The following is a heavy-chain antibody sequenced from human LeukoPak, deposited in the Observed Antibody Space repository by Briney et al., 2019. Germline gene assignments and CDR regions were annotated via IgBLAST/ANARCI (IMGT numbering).Heavy chain of an antibody. CDR3: ARGYYDFWSGYFHNYYYYMDV. CDR1: GGSISSYY. D-gene: IGHD3-3*01. V-gene: IGHV4-4*07. Sequence: SETLSLTCTVSGGSISSYYWSWIRQPAGKGLEWIGRIYTSGSTNYNPSLKSRVTMSVDTSKNQFSLKLSSVTAADTAVYYCARGYYDFWSGYFHNYYYYMDVWGKGTTVTVSS. J-gene: IGHJ6*03. CDR2: IYTSGST.